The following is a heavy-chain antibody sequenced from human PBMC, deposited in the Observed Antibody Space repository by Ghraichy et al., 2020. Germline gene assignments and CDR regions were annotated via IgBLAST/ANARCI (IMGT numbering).Heavy chain of an antibody. V-gene: IGHV3-48*04. D-gene: IGHD4-17*01. CDR3: ARTRGDGAGDY. J-gene: IGHJ4*02. CDR1: GFAFSSYG. Sequence: AASGFAFSSYGMNWVRQAPGKGLEWVSYSGSSSGPTYYGDSVKGRFTISRDNAKNSLYLQMNSLRAEDSAGYYCARTRGDGAGDYWGQGTLVTVSS. CDR2: SGSSSGPT.